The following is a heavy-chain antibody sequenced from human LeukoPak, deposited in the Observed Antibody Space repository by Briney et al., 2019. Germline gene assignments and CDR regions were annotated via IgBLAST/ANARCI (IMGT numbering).Heavy chain of an antibody. CDR1: GFTFSSYG. CDR3: AKVQTYYYGSGSPLYMDV. J-gene: IGHJ6*03. CDR2: ISGSGGST. Sequence: PGGSLRLSCAASGFTFSSYGMSWVRQAPGKGLEWVSVISGSGGSTNYADSVKGRFTISRDNSKNTLYLQMNNLRAGDTAVYYCAKVQTYYYGSGSPLYMDVWGKGTTVTISS. V-gene: IGHV3-23*01. D-gene: IGHD3-10*01.